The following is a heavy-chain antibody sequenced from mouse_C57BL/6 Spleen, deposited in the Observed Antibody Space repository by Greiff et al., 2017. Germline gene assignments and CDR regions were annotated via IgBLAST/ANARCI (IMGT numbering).Heavy chain of an antibody. V-gene: IGHV3-6*01. J-gene: IGHJ4*01. CDR1: GYSITSGYY. CDR2: ISYDGST. Sequence: DVKLQESVPSLVKPSQSLSLTCSVTGYSITSGYYWNWIRPFPGNKLEWMGYISYDGSTNYHPSLTHRISITRDTSKNQFFLKLNSVTTEDTATDYCAGSSYSRDYWGQGTSVTVSS. CDR3: AGSSYSRDY.